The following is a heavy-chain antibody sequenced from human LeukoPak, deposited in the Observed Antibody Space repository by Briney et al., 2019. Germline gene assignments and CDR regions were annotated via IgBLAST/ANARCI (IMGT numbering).Heavy chain of an antibody. V-gene: IGHV3-23*01. CDR3: AKALDPYAVYGMDV. D-gene: IGHD2-2*01. J-gene: IGHJ6*02. CDR2: ISGSGGST. Sequence: GGSLRLSCAASGFTFSSYAMSWVRQAPGKGLERVSAISGSGGSTYYADSVEGRFTISRDNSKNTLYLQMNSLRAEDTAVYYCAKALDPYAVYGMDVWGQGTTVTVSS. CDR1: GFTFSSYA.